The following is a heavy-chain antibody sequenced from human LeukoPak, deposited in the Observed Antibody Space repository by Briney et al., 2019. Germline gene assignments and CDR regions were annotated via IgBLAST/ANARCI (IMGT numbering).Heavy chain of an antibody. CDR3: AMDTAMQFDY. CDR1: GFTFSSYE. J-gene: IGHJ4*02. D-gene: IGHD5-18*01. CDR2: ISSSGSTI. Sequence: PGGSLRLSCAASGFTFSSYEMNWVRQAPGKGLEWVSYISSSGSTIYYADSVKGRFTISRDNAKNSLYLQVNSLRAEDTAVYYCAMDTAMQFDYWGQGTLVTVSS. V-gene: IGHV3-48*03.